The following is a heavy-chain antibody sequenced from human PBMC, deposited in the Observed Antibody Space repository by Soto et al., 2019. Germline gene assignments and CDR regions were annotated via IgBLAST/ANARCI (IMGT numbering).Heavy chain of an antibody. V-gene: IGHV3-23*01. CDR2: ISGSGGST. CDR3: VTSYSWIQLEEKWLDY. Sequence: EVQLLESGGGLVQPGGSLRLSCAASGFTFSSYAMSWVRQAPGKGLEWVSAISGSGGSTYYADSVKGRFTISRDNSKNTLYLQMNSLRAEDTAVYYCVTSYSWIQLEEKWLDYWGQGTLVTVSS. D-gene: IGHD5-18*01. J-gene: IGHJ4*02. CDR1: GFTFSSYA.